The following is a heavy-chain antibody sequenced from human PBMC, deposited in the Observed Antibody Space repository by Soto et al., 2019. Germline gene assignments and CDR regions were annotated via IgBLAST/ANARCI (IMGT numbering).Heavy chain of an antibody. D-gene: IGHD2-8*01. CDR1: GFIFIDHH. CDR3: ARLMGTSFDL. Sequence: GGSLRLSCAASGFIFIDHHMDWVRQPPGKGLEWVGRARNGAHSYTTAYAASVKGRFAISRDDSKNSLSLQMNSLKTEDTAVYFCARLMGTSFDLWGPGTLVTVSS. J-gene: IGHJ4*02. V-gene: IGHV3-72*01. CDR2: ARNGAHSYTT.